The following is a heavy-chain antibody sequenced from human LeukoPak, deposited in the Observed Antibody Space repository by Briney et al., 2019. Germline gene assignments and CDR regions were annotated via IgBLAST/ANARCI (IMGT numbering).Heavy chain of an antibody. Sequence: SETLSLTCAVYGGSFSGYYWSWIRQPPGKGLEWIGEINHSGSTNYNPSLKSRVTISVDTSKNQFSLKLSSVTAADTAVYYCASMIVVVKVFDYWGQGTLVTVSS. D-gene: IGHD3-22*01. CDR1: GGSFSGYY. J-gene: IGHJ4*02. CDR3: ASMIVVVKVFDY. V-gene: IGHV4-34*01. CDR2: INHSGST.